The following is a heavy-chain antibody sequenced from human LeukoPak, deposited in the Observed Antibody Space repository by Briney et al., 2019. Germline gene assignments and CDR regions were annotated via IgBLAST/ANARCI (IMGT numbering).Heavy chain of an antibody. J-gene: IGHJ4*02. CDR2: INPNSGGT. V-gene: IGHV1-2*02. CDR3: ARAQSLTAPAGTFANS. D-gene: IGHD6-13*01. Sequence: ASVKVSCKASGYTFTGYFLHWVRRAPGQGFEWMGWINPNSGGTYYTQRFQGRVTMTRDTSISTAYMELSSLRSDDTAVYYCARAQSLTAPAGTFANSWGQGILVTVSS. CDR1: GYTFTGYF.